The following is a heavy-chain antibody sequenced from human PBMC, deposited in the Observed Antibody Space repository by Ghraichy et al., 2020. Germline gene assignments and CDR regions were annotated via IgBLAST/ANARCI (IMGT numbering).Heavy chain of an antibody. J-gene: IGHJ3*02. CDR1: GFTFSSYA. CDR3: ASEASAFDI. V-gene: IGHV3-30*04. CDR2: ISYDGSNK. Sequence: LTCAASGFTFSSYAMHWVRQAPGKGLEWVAVISYDGSNKYYADSVKGRFTISRDNSKNTLYLQMNSLRAEDTAVYYCASEASAFDIWGQGTMVTVAS.